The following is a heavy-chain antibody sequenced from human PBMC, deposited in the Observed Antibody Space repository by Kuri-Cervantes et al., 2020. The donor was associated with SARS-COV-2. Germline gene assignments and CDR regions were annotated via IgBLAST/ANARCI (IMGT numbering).Heavy chain of an antibody. Sequence: GESLKISCAASGFTFSSYGMHWVRQAPGKGLQWVSVISGSGGSKYYADSVQGRLTLSRDNSKNTLYLQMNTLRVDDTAVYYCARDARGIFGVAYNYWGQGTLVTVSS. CDR3: ARDARGIFGVAYNY. D-gene: IGHD3-3*01. J-gene: IGHJ4*02. V-gene: IGHV3-23*01. CDR1: GFTFSSYG. CDR2: ISGSGGSK.